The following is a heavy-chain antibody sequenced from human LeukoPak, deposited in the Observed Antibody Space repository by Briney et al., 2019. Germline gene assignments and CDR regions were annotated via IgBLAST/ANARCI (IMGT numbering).Heavy chain of an antibody. CDR2: INPSGGTT. V-gene: IGHV1-46*01. Sequence: ASVKVSCKASGYTFTSYYMHWVRQAPGQGLEWMGIINPSGGTTSYAQKFQGRVTMTRDRSTSTVYVELSSLRSEDTAVYYCARGGTRVVVVTHDAFDIWGQGTMVTVSS. CDR1: GYTFTSYY. J-gene: IGHJ3*02. D-gene: IGHD3-22*01. CDR3: ARGGTRVVVVTHDAFDI.